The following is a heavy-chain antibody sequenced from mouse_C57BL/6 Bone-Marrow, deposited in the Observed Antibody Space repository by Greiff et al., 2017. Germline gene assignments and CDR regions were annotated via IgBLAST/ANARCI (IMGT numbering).Heavy chain of an antibody. J-gene: IGHJ3*01. Sequence: EVHLVESGGDLVKPGGSLKLSCAASGFTFSSYGMSWVRQTPDKRLEWVATISSGGSYTYYQDSVKGRFTISRDNAKNTLYLQMSSLKSEDTAMYYSAIYVSMWFSYCGQGTLVTVSA. CDR3: AIYVSMWFSY. CDR2: ISSGGSYT. V-gene: IGHV5-6*01. CDR1: GFTFSSYG. D-gene: IGHD1-1*01.